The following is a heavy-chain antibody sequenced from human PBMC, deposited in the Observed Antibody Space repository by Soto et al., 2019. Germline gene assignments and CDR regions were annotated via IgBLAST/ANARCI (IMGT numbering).Heavy chain of an antibody. CDR3: ARDVSPGSSSLYLDAFDI. D-gene: IGHD6-13*01. CDR2: IKKDGSNK. V-gene: IGHV3-7*05. J-gene: IGHJ3*02. Sequence: VQLVESGGGLVQPGGSLRLSCEASGFNFGSYWMTWVRQAPGKGLEWVANIKKDGSNKSYLDSVRGRFTISRDNAKNSLYLQINSLRAEDTALYYCARDVSPGSSSLYLDAFDIWGQGTMVTVSS. CDR1: GFNFGSYW.